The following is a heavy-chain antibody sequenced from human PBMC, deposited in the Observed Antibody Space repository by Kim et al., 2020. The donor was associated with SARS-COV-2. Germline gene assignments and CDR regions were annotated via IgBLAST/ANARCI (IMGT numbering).Heavy chain of an antibody. J-gene: IGHJ4*02. D-gene: IGHD3-10*01. V-gene: IGHV1-69*13. Sequence: SVKVSCKASGGTFSSYAISWVRQAPGQGLEWMGGIIPIFGTANYAQKFQGRVTITADESTSTAYMELSSLRSEDTAVYYCARDFGNYYGSGSRFDYWGQGTLDTVSS. CDR2: IIPIFGTA. CDR3: ARDFGNYYGSGSRFDY. CDR1: GGTFSSYA.